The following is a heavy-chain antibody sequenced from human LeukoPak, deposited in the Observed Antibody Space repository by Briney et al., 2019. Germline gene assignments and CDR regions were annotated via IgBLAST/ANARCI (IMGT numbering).Heavy chain of an antibody. CDR1: GYTFTGYY. CDR3: ARVTTRDNWFDP. D-gene: IGHD3-22*01. CDR2: INPNSGGT. Sequence: ASVKVSCKASGYTFTGYYMHWVRQAPGQGLEWMGWINPNSGGTNYAQKFQGRVTMTRDTSISTAYMERSGLRSDDTAVYYCARVTTRDNWFDPWGQGTLVTVSS. J-gene: IGHJ5*02. V-gene: IGHV1-2*02.